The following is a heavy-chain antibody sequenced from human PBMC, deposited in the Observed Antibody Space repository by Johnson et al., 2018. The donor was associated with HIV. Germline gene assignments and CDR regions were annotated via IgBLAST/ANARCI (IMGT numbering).Heavy chain of an antibody. CDR2: IKQDGSEK. D-gene: IGHD1-7*01. V-gene: IGHV3-7*05. J-gene: IGHJ3*02. Sequence: KGLEWVANIKQDGSEKYYVDSVKGRFTISRDNAKNSLYLQMNSLRAEDTAVYYCARERSGTIAFDIWGQGTMVTVSS. CDR3: ARERSGTIAFDI.